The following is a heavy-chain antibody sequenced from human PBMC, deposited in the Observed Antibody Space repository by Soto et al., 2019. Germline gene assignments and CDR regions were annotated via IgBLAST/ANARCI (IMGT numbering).Heavy chain of an antibody. D-gene: IGHD3-22*01. CDR1: GFTFSSYA. CDR2: ISGSGGST. J-gene: IGHJ4*02. V-gene: IGHV3-23*01. CDR3: AKDHLNYYDSSGYRSYYFDY. Sequence: EVQLLESGGGLVQPGGSLRLSCAASGFTFSSYAMSWVRQAPGKGLEWVSAISGSGGSTYYADSVKGRFTISRDNSKNTLYLQMNRLRAEDTAVYYCAKDHLNYYDSSGYRSYYFDYWGQGTLVTVSS.